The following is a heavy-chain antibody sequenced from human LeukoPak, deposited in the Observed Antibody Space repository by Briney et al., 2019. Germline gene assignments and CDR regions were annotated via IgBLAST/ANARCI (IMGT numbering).Heavy chain of an antibody. J-gene: IGHJ4*02. CDR2: ISAYNGNT. CDR3: AKDSVAVAGTPFFFDY. D-gene: IGHD6-19*01. CDR1: GYTFTSYG. Sequence: ASVKVSCKASGYTFTSYGISWVRQAPGQGLEWMGWISAYNGNTNYAQKLQGRVTMTTDTSTSTAYMELRSLRSDDTAVYYCAKDSVAVAGTPFFFDYWGQGTLVTVSS. V-gene: IGHV1-18*01.